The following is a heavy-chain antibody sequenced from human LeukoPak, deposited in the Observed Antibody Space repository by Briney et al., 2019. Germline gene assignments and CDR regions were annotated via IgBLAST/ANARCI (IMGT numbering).Heavy chain of an antibody. D-gene: IGHD1-26*01. CDR1: GFTVSTNY. J-gene: IGHJ4*02. Sequence: PGGSLRLSCAASGFTVSTNYMSWVRQAPGKGLEWVSVIYSGGSTYYADSVKGRFTISRDNSKNTLYLQMNSLRAEDTAVYYCARRLPTAWEADYWGQGTLVTVSS. CDR3: ARRLPTAWEADY. CDR2: IYSGGST. V-gene: IGHV3-53*01.